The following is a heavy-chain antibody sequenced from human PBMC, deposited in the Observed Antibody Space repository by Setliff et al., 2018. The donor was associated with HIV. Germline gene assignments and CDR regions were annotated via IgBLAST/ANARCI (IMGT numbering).Heavy chain of an antibody. CDR2: IVPLFGPT. V-gene: IGHV1-69*13. D-gene: IGHD3-22*01. J-gene: IGHJ4*02. CDR3: ARDYYDSSGYIFFPGLPDY. Sequence: SVKVSCKASGGPFTSSSIGWVRQAPGQGLEWMGGIVPLFGPTNYAQKFQGRVTITADESTSTAYMELSRLRSDDTAVYYCARDYYDSSGYIFFPGLPDYWGQGTLVTVSS. CDR1: GGPFTSSS.